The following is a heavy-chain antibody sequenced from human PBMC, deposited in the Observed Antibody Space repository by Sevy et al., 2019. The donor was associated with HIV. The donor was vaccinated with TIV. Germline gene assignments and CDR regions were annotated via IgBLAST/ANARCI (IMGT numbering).Heavy chain of an antibody. D-gene: IGHD2-8*01. Sequence: ASVKVSCKASGYTFTSYDITWVRQATGQGLEWMGWMNPNSGNTGYAQKFQGRVTMTRNTSISTAYMELSSLRSEDTDVYYCARVMRISAAFDIWGQGTMVTVSS. V-gene: IGHV1-8*01. CDR2: MNPNSGNT. CDR3: ARVMRISAAFDI. CDR1: GYTFTSYD. J-gene: IGHJ3*02.